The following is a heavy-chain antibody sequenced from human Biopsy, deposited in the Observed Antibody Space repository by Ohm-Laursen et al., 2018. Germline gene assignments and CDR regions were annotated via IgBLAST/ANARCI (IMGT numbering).Heavy chain of an antibody. Sequence: SQTLSLTCAISGDSVSSNRAAWNWIRHSPSRGLEWLGRTFYRAKWYTDFAVSVKSRITLTPDPSTNQFSLQLNSVTPDDTAVYYCARSGSDSLNYYFDFWGQGTLVTVSS. J-gene: IGHJ4*02. D-gene: IGHD2-21*02. V-gene: IGHV6-1*01. CDR3: ARSGSDSLNYYFDF. CDR2: TFYRAKWYT. CDR1: GDSVSSNRAA.